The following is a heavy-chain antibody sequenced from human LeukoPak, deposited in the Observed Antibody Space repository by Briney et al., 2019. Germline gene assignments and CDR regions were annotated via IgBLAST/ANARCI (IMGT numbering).Heavy chain of an antibody. D-gene: IGHD4-17*01. CDR3: ARGHTAVTRHFDF. CDR2: ISSGSSAI. CDR1: GFTFGSYG. V-gene: IGHV3-21*01. Sequence: PGGSLRLSCAAFGFTFGSYGMHWVRQAPGKGLEWVSIISSGSSAIFSADALKGRFTISRDDAKNLLYLDMNSLRAEDTAVYYCARGHTAVTRHFDFWGQGTLVTVSS. J-gene: IGHJ4*02.